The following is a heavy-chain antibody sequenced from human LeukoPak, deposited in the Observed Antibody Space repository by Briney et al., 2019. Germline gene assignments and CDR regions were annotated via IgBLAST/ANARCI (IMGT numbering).Heavy chain of an antibody. Sequence: PGEALVISCKGSGYSFTSHWIGWVRQIPGKGLGWVGIIYPVDSDTRYRPSFQGQATISADKSISTAYLQWSSLKASDTAMYYCARHGRPYSSSSSYHDQFDYWGQGTLVTVSS. D-gene: IGHD6-6*01. CDR3: ARHGRPYSSSSSYHDQFDY. CDR1: GYSFTSHW. CDR2: IYPVDSDT. V-gene: IGHV5-51*01. J-gene: IGHJ4*02.